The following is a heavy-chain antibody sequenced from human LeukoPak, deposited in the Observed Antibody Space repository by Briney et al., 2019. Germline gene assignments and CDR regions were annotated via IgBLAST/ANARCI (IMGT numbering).Heavy chain of an antibody. V-gene: IGHV1-2*02. CDR1: GYTFTGYH. D-gene: IGHD1-26*01. CDR2: INPNSGGT. Sequence: GASVKVSCKASGYTFTGYHMHWVRQAPGQGLEWMGWINPNSGGTNYAQKFQGRVTMTRDTSISTAYMERSRLRSDDTAVYYCARDSGNYSPDYWGQGTLVTVSS. CDR3: ARDSGNYSPDY. J-gene: IGHJ4*02.